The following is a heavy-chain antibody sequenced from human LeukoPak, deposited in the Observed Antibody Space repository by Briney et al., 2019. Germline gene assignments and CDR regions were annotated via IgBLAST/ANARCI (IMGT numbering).Heavy chain of an antibody. CDR2: IYSGGST. Sequence: GGSLRLSCAASGFTVSSNYMGWVRQAPGKGLEWVSVIYSGGSTYYADSVKGRFTISRDNSKNTLYLQMNSLRAEDTAVYYCARGPSGSGSYNYYWGQGTLVTVSS. CDR3: ARGPSGSGSYNYY. CDR1: GFTVSSNY. D-gene: IGHD3-10*01. J-gene: IGHJ4*02. V-gene: IGHV3-66*01.